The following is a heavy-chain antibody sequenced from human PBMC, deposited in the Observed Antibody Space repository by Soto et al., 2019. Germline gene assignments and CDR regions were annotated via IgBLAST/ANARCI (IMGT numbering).Heavy chain of an antibody. V-gene: IGHV6-1*01. J-gene: IGHJ6*02. CDR1: GASVSSNSAA. CDR3: ASEVGAGARQYYYYYCMDV. CDR2: TYYRSKWYN. Sequence: SQTLSLTCAISGASVSSNSAAWNWIRQSPSRGLEWLGRTYYRSKWYNDYAVSVKSRITINPDTSKNQFSLQLNSVTPEDTAVYYCASEVGAGARQYYYYYCMDVWRQGTTVAVSS. D-gene: IGHD6-19*01.